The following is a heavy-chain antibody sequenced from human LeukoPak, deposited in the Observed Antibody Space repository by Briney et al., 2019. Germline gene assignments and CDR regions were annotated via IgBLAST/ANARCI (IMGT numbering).Heavy chain of an antibody. D-gene: IGHD3-9*01. CDR1: GYTFTGYY. Sequence: ASVKGACKASGYTFTGYYMHWVRQAPGQGLEWMGSINPNSGGTNYAQKFQGGVTMTRDTSISTAYMELSRLRSDDTAVYYCARNGYYDILTGYYNHNWFAPWGQGTLVTVSS. V-gene: IGHV1-2*02. CDR2: INPNSGGT. CDR3: ARNGYYDILTGYYNHNWFAP. J-gene: IGHJ5*02.